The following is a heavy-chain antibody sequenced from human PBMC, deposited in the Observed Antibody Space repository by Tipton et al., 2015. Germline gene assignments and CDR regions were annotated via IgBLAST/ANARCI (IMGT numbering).Heavy chain of an antibody. CDR2: IYYTGTP. CDR3: ARGRNNAFDI. J-gene: IGHJ3*02. Sequence: TLSLTCTVSGGSININNYYWGWIRQPPGKGLEWIANIYYTGTPFYSLSLKSRVTVTPDTSKNQFSLHLNSVTPEDTAVYYCARGRNNAFDIWGQGTLVTVSS. V-gene: IGHV4-39*01. CDR1: GGSININNYY.